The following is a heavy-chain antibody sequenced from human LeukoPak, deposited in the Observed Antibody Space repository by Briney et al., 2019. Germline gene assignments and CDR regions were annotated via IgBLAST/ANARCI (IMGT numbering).Heavy chain of an antibody. J-gene: IGHJ6*03. Sequence: PSETLSLTCTVSGGSISSGSYYWSWIRQPAGKGLEWIGRIYTSGSTNYNPSLKSRVTISVDTSKNQFSLKLSSVTAADTAVYYCARRALTYYYDSSGYAYYYYMDVWGKGTTVTISS. CDR1: GGSISSGSYY. CDR2: IYTSGST. CDR3: ARRALTYYYDSSGYAYYYYMDV. V-gene: IGHV4-61*02. D-gene: IGHD3-22*01.